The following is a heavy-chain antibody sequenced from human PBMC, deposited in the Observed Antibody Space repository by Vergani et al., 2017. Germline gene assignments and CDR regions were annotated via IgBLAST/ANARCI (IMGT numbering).Heavy chain of an antibody. Sequence: EVQLVESGGGLVQPGGSLRLYCAASGFTFSSYEMNWVRQAPGKGLEWVSYISSSGSTIYYADSVKGRFTISRDNAKNSLYLQMNSLRAEDTAVYYCARETVYNWNYPVNWFDPWGQGTLVTVSS. CDR3: ARETVYNWNYPVNWFDP. CDR1: GFTFSSYE. J-gene: IGHJ5*02. D-gene: IGHD1-7*01. V-gene: IGHV3-48*03. CDR2: ISSSGSTI.